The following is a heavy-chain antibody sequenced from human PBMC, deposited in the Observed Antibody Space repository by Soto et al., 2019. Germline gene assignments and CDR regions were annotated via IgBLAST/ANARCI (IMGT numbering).Heavy chain of an antibody. J-gene: IGHJ4*02. CDR2: IIPIFGTA. Sequence: GGSVKVSCKASGYTFTSYAISWVRQAPGQGLEWMGGIIPIFGTANYAQKFPGRVTITADESTSTAYMELSSLRSEDTAVYYCACPLPCGGDCYYFDYWGQGTLVTVSS. CDR3: ACPLPCGGDCYYFDY. V-gene: IGHV1-69*13. D-gene: IGHD2-21*02. CDR1: GYTFTSYA.